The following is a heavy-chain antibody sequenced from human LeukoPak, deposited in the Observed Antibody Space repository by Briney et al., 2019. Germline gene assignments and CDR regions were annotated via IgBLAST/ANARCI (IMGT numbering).Heavy chain of an antibody. CDR2: ISAYNGNT. D-gene: IGHD2-15*01. CDR1: GYTFTSYG. CDR3: ARDYGGYCSGGSCYLGFY. V-gene: IGHV1-18*01. J-gene: IGHJ4*02. Sequence: ASMKVSCKASGYTFTSYGISWVRQAPGQGLEWMGWISAYNGNTNYAQKLQGRVTMTTDTSTSTAYMELRSLRSDDTAVYYCARDYGGYCSGGSCYLGFYWGQGTLVTVSS.